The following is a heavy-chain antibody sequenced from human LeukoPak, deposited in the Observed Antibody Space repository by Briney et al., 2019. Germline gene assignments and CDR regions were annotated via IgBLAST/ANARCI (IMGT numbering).Heavy chain of an antibody. CDR2: IRYDGSNR. Sequence: GGSLRLSCAASGFTFSSYGMHWVRQAPGKGLEWVAFIRYDGSNRYYADSVKGRFTISRDNSKNTLYLQMNSLRAEDTAVYYCAKGPSSSWYLYYYYYGMDVWGQGTTVTVSS. CDR1: GFTFSSYG. D-gene: IGHD6-13*01. CDR3: AKGPSSSWYLYYYYYGMDV. V-gene: IGHV3-30*02. J-gene: IGHJ6*02.